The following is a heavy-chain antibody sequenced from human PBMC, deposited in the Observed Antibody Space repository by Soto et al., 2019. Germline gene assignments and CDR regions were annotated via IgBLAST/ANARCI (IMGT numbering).Heavy chain of an antibody. V-gene: IGHV4-31*01. J-gene: IGHJ5*02. D-gene: IGHD6-6*01. CDR1: GGSIISASYS. CDR3: AREDAARIERWFDA. CDR2: IYSSGST. Sequence: QVQLQESGPRLVKPSQTLSLSCAVSGGSIISASYSWNWIRQSPGRGLEWIGHIYSSGSTYCSPSLKSLVSISVDTSNNQFSLKLTSVTAADTAVYFCAREDAARIERWFDAWGQGILVTVSS.